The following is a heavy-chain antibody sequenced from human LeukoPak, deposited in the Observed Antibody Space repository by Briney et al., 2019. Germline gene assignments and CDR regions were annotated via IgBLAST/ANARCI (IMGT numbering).Heavy chain of an antibody. Sequence: LSLTCTVSGGSISSGDYYWSWIRQPPGKGLECVSYISSSGSTIYYADSVKGRFTISRDNAKNSLYLQMNSLRAEDTAVYYCARDPLKATVTTTYYFDYWGQGTLLTVSS. J-gene: IGHJ4*02. V-gene: IGHV3-11*04. CDR2: ISSSGSTI. CDR3: ARDPLKATVTTTYYFDY. D-gene: IGHD4-17*01. CDR1: GGSISSGDYY.